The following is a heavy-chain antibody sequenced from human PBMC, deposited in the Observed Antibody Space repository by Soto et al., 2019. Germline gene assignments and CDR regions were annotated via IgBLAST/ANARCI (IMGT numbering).Heavy chain of an antibody. CDR3: ASGLSGDKVDQ. V-gene: IGHV4-30-4*01. Sequence: QVQLQESGPGLVKPSQTLSLTCTVSGGSISDGAYYWSWIRQPPGKGLEWIGHIYDSGNTNNNPYLKSRVTISVDTSKNHVSLNLNSVTAADTAVYYCASGLSGDKVDQWGQGTLVTVSS. CDR1: GGSISDGAYY. CDR2: IYDSGNT. J-gene: IGHJ4*02. D-gene: IGHD2-21*01.